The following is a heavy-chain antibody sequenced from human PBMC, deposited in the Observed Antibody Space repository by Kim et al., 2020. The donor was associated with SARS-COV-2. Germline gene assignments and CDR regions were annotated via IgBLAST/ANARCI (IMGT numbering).Heavy chain of an antibody. D-gene: IGHD3-16*01. J-gene: IGHJ6*02. CDR2: ISSSSSYI. CDR1: GFTFSSYS. CDR3: ARNQGEFDPLGPYYYYYGMDV. Sequence: GGSLRLSCAASGFTFSSYSMNWVRQAPGKGLEWVSSISSSSSYIYYADSVKGRFTISRDNAKNSLYLQMNSLRAEDTAVYYCARNQGEFDPLGPYYYYYGMDVWGQGTTVTVSS. V-gene: IGHV3-21*01.